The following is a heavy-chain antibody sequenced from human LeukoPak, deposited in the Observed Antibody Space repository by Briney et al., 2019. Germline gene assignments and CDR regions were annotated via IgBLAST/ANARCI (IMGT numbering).Heavy chain of an antibody. V-gene: IGHV3-13*01. CDR2: IGTASDT. J-gene: IGHJ6*03. CDR3: ARGPPRGKYYYMDV. D-gene: IGHD1-1*01. Sequence: TWGYLRLSCAASGFTFSSFDMHWVRQPTGQGLEWVSTIGTASDTYYPGSVEGRFTLSRDNAKNSLYLQMNSLTAGDTAVYYCARGPPRGKYYYMDVWGKGTTVTVSS. CDR1: GFTFSSFD.